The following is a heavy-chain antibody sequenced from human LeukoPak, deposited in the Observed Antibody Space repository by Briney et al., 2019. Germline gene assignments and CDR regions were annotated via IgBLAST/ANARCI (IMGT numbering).Heavy chain of an antibody. V-gene: IGHV1-46*03. Sequence: ASVKVSCKASGYTFTRYYIHWVRQAPGQGLEWMGLINPSGGSTNYAQKFQGRDTMTRDTSTSTVYMELSSLRSEDTAVYYCARVDIYGDPTYFDYWGQGTLVTVSS. CDR3: ARVDIYGDPTYFDY. CDR2: INPSGGST. D-gene: IGHD4-17*01. CDR1: GYTFTRYY. J-gene: IGHJ4*02.